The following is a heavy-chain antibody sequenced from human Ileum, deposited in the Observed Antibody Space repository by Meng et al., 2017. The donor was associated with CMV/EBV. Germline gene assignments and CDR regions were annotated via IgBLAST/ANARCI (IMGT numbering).Heavy chain of an antibody. CDR2: IIPILGIA. J-gene: IGHJ4*02. D-gene: IGHD1-26*01. CDR3: ATIVGATAFDY. Sequence: SVKVSCKASGYTFTSYGISWVRQAPGQGLEWMGRIIPILGIANYAQKFQGRVTITADTSTSTAYMELSSLRSEDTAVYYCATIVGATAFDYWGQGRMVHVSS. CDR1: GYTFTSYG. V-gene: IGHV1-69*04.